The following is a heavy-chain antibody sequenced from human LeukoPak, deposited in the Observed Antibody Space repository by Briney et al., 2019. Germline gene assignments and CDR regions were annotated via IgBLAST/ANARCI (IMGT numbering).Heavy chain of an antibody. CDR3: ARTPIAAPFDY. CDR1: GFTFSSYS. D-gene: IGHD6-13*01. CDR2: ISSSSSYI. J-gene: IGHJ4*02. V-gene: IGHV3-21*01. Sequence: GGSLRLSCAASGFTFSSYSMNWVRQAPGKGLEWVSSISSSSSYIYYADSVKGRFTISRDTAKNSLYLQMNSLRAEDTAVYYCARTPIAAPFDYWGQGTLVTVSS.